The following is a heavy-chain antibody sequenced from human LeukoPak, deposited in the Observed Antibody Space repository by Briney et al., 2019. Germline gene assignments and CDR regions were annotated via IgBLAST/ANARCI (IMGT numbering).Heavy chain of an antibody. CDR2: IIPILGIA. V-gene: IGHV1-69*04. Sequence: VASVTVSCKASGGTFSSYAISWVRQAPGQGLEWMGRIIPILGIANYAQKFQGRVTITADKSTSTAYMELNSLRSEDTAVYYCARAELNIDYWGQGTLVTVSS. CDR3: ARAELNIDY. CDR1: GGTFSSYA. D-gene: IGHD1-14*01. J-gene: IGHJ4*02.